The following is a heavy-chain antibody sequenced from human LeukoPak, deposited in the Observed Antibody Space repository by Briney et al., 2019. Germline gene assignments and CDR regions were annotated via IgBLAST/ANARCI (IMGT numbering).Heavy chain of an antibody. CDR3: TRGLGEHGGVSDR. J-gene: IGHJ5*02. D-gene: IGHD3-16*01. Sequence: GGSLRLSCAASGFIFTSNRMNWVRQAPGKGLEWVANIKHDGSEQIYVDSVKGRFTISRDNAKDSVYLQMNSLRAEDTAVDYCTRGLGEHGGVSDRWGQGTLVIVS. CDR1: GFIFTSNR. V-gene: IGHV3-7*01. CDR2: IKHDGSEQ.